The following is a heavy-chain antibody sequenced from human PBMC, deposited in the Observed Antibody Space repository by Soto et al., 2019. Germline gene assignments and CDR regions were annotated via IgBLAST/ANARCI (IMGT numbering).Heavy chain of an antibody. CDR3: AKDYYGSESYYHLNWFDP. Sequence: EVQLLESGGGLVQPGGSLRLSCAASGFTFSSYAMSWVRQAPGKGLEWVSAISGSGGSTYYADSVKGRFTISRDNSKNTLCLQMNSLRAEDTAVYYCAKDYYGSESYYHLNWFDPWGQGTLVTVSS. J-gene: IGHJ5*02. CDR2: ISGSGGST. V-gene: IGHV3-23*01. D-gene: IGHD3-10*01. CDR1: GFTFSSYA.